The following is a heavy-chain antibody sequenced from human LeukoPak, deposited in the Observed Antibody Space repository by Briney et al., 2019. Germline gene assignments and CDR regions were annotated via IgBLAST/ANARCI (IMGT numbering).Heavy chain of an antibody. V-gene: IGHV3-30*04. CDR1: GFTFSSYA. CDR3: ARDHGGWYADYFDY. D-gene: IGHD6-19*01. CDR2: ISYDGSNK. J-gene: IGHJ4*02. Sequence: GGSLRLSCEASGFTFSSYAMHWVRQAPGRGLEWVAVISYDGSNKYYADSVKGRFTISRDNPKNTLYLQMNSLRAEDTAVYYCARDHGGWYADYFDYWGQGTLVTVSS.